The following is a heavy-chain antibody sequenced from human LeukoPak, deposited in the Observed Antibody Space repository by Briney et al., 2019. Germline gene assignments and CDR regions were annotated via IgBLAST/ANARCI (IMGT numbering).Heavy chain of an antibody. CDR2: IGGSGDST. D-gene: IGHD5-18*01. J-gene: IGHJ3*02. V-gene: IGHV3-23*01. CDR1: GFTFINHA. CDR3: AREPRLGYGPLGI. Sequence: PGGSLRLSCAASGFTFINHAMTWVRQAPGQGLEWVSAIGGSGDSTYYADSVKGRFTISRDISKDTLYLQMNSLRAEDTAVYYCAREPRLGYGPLGIWGQGTMVTVSS.